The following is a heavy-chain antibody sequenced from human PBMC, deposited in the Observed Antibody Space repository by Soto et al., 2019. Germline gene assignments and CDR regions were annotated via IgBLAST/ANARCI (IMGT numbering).Heavy chain of an antibody. CDR3: AHTNYDFWSGYWGGYFDY. Sequence: QITLKESGPTLVKPTQTLTLTCTFSGFSLSTSGVGVGWIRQPPGKALEWLALIYWDDDKRYSPSLKSRLTITKDTSKNQVVLTMTNMDPVDTATYYCAHTNYDFWSGYWGGYFDYWGQGTLVTVSS. V-gene: IGHV2-5*02. CDR2: IYWDDDK. J-gene: IGHJ4*02. D-gene: IGHD3-3*01. CDR1: GFSLSTSGVG.